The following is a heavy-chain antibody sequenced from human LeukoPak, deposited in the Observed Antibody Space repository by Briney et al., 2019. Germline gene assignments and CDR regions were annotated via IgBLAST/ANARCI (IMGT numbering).Heavy chain of an antibody. CDR1: GFTFSSYG. V-gene: IGHV3-30*02. CDR2: IRYDGSNK. CDR3: AKSHPAARYYFDY. Sequence: PGGSLRLSCAASGFTFSSYGMHWVRQAPGKGLEWVAFIRYDGSNKYYADSVKGRFTISRDNSKNTLYLQMNSLRAEDTAVYYCAKSHPAARYYFDYWGQGTLVTVSS. J-gene: IGHJ4*02. D-gene: IGHD2-2*01.